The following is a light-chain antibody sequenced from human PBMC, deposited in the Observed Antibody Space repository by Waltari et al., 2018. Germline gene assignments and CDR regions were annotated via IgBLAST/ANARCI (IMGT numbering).Light chain of an antibody. J-gene: IGLJ1*01. CDR3: SSYTSISTFV. V-gene: IGLV2-14*01. CDR2: EAT. Sequence: QSALTQPASVSGSPGQSVTISCTGTSSDVRRYIYVSWYQQQPDKAPRLIIYEATKWPSGVSNRFSGSKSGNTASLTISGLQAEDEADYYCSSYTSISTFVFGSGTKVTVL. CDR1: SSDVRRYIY.